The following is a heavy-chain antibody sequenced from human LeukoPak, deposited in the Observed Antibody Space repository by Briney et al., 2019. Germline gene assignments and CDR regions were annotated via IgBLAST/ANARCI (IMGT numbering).Heavy chain of an antibody. J-gene: IGHJ4*02. CDR2: IYYSGST. V-gene: IGHV4-59*08. CDR1: GGSISSYY. D-gene: IGHD6-19*01. Sequence: SETLSLICTVSGGSISSYYWSWIRQPPGKGLEWIGYIYYSGSTNYNPSLKSRVTISVDTSKNQFSLKLSSVTAADTAVYYCARHGYSSGWYNFDYWGQGTLVTVSS. CDR3: ARHGYSSGWYNFDY.